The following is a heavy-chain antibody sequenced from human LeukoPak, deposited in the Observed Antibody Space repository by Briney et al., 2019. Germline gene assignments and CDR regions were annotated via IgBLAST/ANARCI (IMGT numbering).Heavy chain of an antibody. CDR2: IYHSGST. D-gene: IGHD1-26*01. V-gene: IGHV4-38-2*01. CDR1: GYSISSGYY. Sequence: SETLSLTCAVSGYSISSGYYWGWIRQLPGKGLEWIGSIYHSGSTYYNPSLKSRVTISVDTSKNQFSLKLSSVTAADTAVYYCARLSIVGATLPDFDYWGHGTLVTVSS. J-gene: IGHJ4*01. CDR3: ARLSIVGATLPDFDY.